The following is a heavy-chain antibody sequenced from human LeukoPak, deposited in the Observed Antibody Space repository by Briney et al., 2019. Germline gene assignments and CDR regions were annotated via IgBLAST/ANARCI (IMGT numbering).Heavy chain of an antibody. V-gene: IGHV4-34*01. D-gene: IGHD4-11*01. Sequence: SETLSLTCAVYGGSFSGYYWSWIRQPPGKGLEWIGSIYHSGSTYYNPSLKSRVTISVDTSKNQFSLKLSSVTAADTAVYYCARDPDYSNYFDYWGQGTLVTVSS. J-gene: IGHJ4*02. CDR3: ARDPDYSNYFDY. CDR1: GGSFSGYY. CDR2: IYHSGST.